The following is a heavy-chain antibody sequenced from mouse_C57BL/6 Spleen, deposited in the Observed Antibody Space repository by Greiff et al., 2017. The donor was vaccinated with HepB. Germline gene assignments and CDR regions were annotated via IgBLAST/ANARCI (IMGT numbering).Heavy chain of an antibody. CDR3: ARNGAQATPAWFAY. J-gene: IGHJ3*01. D-gene: IGHD3-2*02. CDR1: GYTFTSYW. V-gene: IGHV1-69*01. CDR2: IDPSDSYT. Sequence: VQLQQPGAELVMPGASVKLSCKASGYTFTSYWMHWVKQRPGQGLEWIGEIDPSDSYTNYNQKFKGKSTLTVDKSSSTAYMQLSSLTSEDSAVYYCARNGAQATPAWFAYWGQGTLVTVSA.